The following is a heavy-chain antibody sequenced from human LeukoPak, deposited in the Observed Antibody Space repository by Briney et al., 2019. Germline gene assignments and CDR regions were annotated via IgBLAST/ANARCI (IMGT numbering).Heavy chain of an antibody. Sequence: GGSLRLSCAASGFTFSTYSVTWVRQAPGKGLEWVSLIYTGGSTYYADSVKGRFTISRDNSKNTLYLQMNSLRVADTAVYYCARERGSGNYYKGGFDVWGQGTMVTVSS. J-gene: IGHJ3*01. D-gene: IGHD3-10*01. CDR1: GFTFSTYS. V-gene: IGHV3-53*01. CDR2: IYTGGST. CDR3: ARERGSGNYYKGGFDV.